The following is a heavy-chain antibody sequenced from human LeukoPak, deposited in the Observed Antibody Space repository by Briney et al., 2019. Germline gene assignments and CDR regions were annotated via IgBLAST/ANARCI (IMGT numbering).Heavy chain of an antibody. CDR1: GGSISSSNW. CDR2: INHSGST. D-gene: IGHD1-14*01. Sequence: SGTLSLTCAVSGGSISSSNWWSWVRQPPGKGLEWIGEINHSGSTNYNPSLKSRVTISVDTSKNQFSLKLSSVTAADTAVYYCARRIRSHRTAPDYWGQGTLVTVSS. V-gene: IGHV4-4*02. CDR3: ARRIRSHRTAPDY. J-gene: IGHJ4*02.